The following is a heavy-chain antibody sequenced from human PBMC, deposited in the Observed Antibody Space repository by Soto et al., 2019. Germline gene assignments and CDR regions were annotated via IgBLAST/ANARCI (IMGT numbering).Heavy chain of an antibody. Sequence: KPSETLSLTCAVYGGSFSGYYWSWIRQPPGKGLEWIGEINHSGSTNYNPSLKSRVTISVDTSKNQFSLKLSSVTAADTAVYYCARGSSWYYFDYWGQGTLVTVSS. D-gene: IGHD6-13*01. CDR2: INHSGST. J-gene: IGHJ4*02. V-gene: IGHV4-34*01. CDR1: GGSFSGYY. CDR3: ARGSSWYYFDY.